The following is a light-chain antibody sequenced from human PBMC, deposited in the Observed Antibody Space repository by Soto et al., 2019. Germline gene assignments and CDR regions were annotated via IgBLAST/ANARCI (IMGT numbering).Light chain of an antibody. Sequence: EIVMTQSPATLSVSPGERATLSCRASQSVGSNLAWYQQKPGQAPRLLIYGASTRATGIPARFSGSGSGTEFTLTISSLQSEDFAIYLCQQYNNWPPDRTFDQGTKVEIK. V-gene: IGKV3-15*01. CDR2: GAS. CDR3: QQYNNWPPDRT. J-gene: IGKJ1*01. CDR1: QSVGSN.